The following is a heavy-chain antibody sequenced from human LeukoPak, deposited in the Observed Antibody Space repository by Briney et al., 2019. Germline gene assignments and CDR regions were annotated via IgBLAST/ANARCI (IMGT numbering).Heavy chain of an antibody. D-gene: IGHD3-22*01. CDR2: ITDDGAGT. CDR3: AKDGYDSGAYHTSHY. CDR1: GFTFSNYA. Sequence: GSLRLSCAASGFTFSNYAMNWVRPAPGKGLEWVSSITDDGAGTYYADSVRGRFTISRDNSENTVYFQMNSLRVEDTALYYCAKDGYDSGAYHTSHYWGQGALVTVSS. V-gene: IGHV3-23*01. J-gene: IGHJ4*02.